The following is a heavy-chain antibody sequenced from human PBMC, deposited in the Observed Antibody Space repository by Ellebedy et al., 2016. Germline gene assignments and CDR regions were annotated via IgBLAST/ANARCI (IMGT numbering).Heavy chain of an antibody. Sequence: ASVKVSCKASGYTFTDYTVHWVRQAPGQGLEWMGWVRSRDGTTRYAQKFLGRVTLTRDTSISTVYMDLNWLTSIDTAVDYCARGTGSSWFDPWGQGTLVTVAS. V-gene: IGHV1-2*02. CDR3: ARGTGSSWFDP. CDR2: VRSRDGTT. D-gene: IGHD3-10*01. CDR1: GYTFTDYT. J-gene: IGHJ5*02.